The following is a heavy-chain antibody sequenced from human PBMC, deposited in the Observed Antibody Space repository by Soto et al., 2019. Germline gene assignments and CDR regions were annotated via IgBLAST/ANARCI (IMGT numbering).Heavy chain of an antibody. CDR1: RYSINNNNW. Sequence: TSETLSLTCDVSRYSINNNNWWSWVRQPPGGGLEWIGELHHGGSTNYNPSLESRATFSVDISKNQFFLKLSSVTAADTAVYYCARDLGGSHDYWGRGTLVTVSS. CDR3: ARDLGGSHDY. D-gene: IGHD3-16*01. CDR2: LHHGGST. J-gene: IGHJ4*02. V-gene: IGHV4-4*02.